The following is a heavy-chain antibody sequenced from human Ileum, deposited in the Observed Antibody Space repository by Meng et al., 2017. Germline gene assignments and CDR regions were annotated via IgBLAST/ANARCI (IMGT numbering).Heavy chain of an antibody. CDR2: IYWDDDK. V-gene: IGHV2-5*02. D-gene: IGHD3-22*01. CDR1: WFTLRPSGVG. J-gene: IGHJ4*02. Sequence: NDASPTLVTPTQPLPVTCTFSWFTLRPSGVGVGRIPQPPGKALDGLSLIYWDDDKRYRPSLKSRLNITKDTSKNQVVLTMTNMDPVDTATYYCAHSYYYDSSGYYQLFDYWGQGTLVTVSS. CDR3: AHSYYYDSSGYYQLFDY.